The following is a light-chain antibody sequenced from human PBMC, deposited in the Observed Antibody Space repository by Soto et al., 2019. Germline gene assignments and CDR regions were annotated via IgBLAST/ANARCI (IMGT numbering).Light chain of an antibody. CDR2: AAS. CDR1: QSISSY. J-gene: IGKJ1*01. V-gene: IGKV1-39*01. Sequence: DIQMTQSPSSLSASVGDRVTITCRASQSISSYLNWYQQKPGKAPKLLIYAASSLQSGVPSRFSGSGSGTDFTLTISSLQPEDFATYYFHHSYSTPRPFRQGTNV. CDR3: HHSYSTPRP.